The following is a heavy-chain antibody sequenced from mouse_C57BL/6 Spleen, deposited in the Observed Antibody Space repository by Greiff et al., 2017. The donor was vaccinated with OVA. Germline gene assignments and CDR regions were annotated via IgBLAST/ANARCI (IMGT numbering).Heavy chain of an antibody. V-gene: IGHV3-6*01. Sequence: EVQLQQSGPGLVKPSQSLSLTCSVTGYSITSGYYWNWIRQFPGNKLEWMGYISYDGSNNYNPSLKNRISITRDTSKNQFFLKLNSVTTEDTATYYCARRDYGSSSPFAYWGQGTLVTVSA. D-gene: IGHD1-1*01. CDR3: ARRDYGSSSPFAY. J-gene: IGHJ3*01. CDR1: GYSITSGYY. CDR2: ISYDGSN.